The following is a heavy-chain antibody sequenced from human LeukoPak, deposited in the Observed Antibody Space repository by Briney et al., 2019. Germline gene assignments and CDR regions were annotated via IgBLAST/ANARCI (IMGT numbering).Heavy chain of an antibody. CDR1: GGSISSSSYY. Sequence: SETLSLTCTVSGGSISSSSYYWGWIRQPPGKGLEWIGSIYYSGSTYYNPSLKSRVTISVDTSKNQFSLKLSSVTAADTAVYYCVRHRRSDGSGSSYFDYWGQGTLVTVSS. D-gene: IGHD3-10*01. J-gene: IGHJ4*02. V-gene: IGHV4-39*01. CDR3: VRHRRSDGSGSSYFDY. CDR2: IYYSGST.